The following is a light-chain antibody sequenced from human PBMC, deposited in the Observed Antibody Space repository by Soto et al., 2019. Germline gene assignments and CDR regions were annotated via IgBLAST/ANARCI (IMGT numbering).Light chain of an antibody. J-gene: IGKJ1*01. Sequence: IVMTQSPATLSLSAGDRVTLSCRASQSVSSDLAWYQQRPGQAPRLLIYGASTRATGMPARFSGSGSGTEFTLTISSLQSEDFAVYYCQQYNDWPPTFGQGTKVDIK. CDR1: QSVSSD. CDR2: GAS. V-gene: IGKV3-15*01. CDR3: QQYNDWPPT.